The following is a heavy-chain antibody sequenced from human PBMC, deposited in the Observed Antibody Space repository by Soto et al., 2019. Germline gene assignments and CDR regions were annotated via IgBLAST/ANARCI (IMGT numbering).Heavy chain of an antibody. V-gene: IGHV1-69*06. CDR3: ASHCSSTSCPHHYYCYYGMDV. Sequence: QVQLVQSGAEVKKPGSSVKVSCKASGGTFSSYAISWVRQAPGQGLEWMGGIIPIFGTANYAQKFQGRVTSTADKSTSTAYMELSSLRAEDTAVYYCASHCSSTSCPHHYYCYYGMDVWGQGTTVTVSS. D-gene: IGHD2-2*01. J-gene: IGHJ6*02. CDR2: IIPIFGTA. CDR1: GGTFSSYA.